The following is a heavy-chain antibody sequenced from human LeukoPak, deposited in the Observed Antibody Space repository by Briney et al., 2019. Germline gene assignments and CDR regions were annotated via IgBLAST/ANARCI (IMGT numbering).Heavy chain of an antibody. J-gene: IGHJ6*02. CDR1: GFTFSSYW. CDR3: ATSWGPDTSAFRWGRDGMDV. CDR2: INHNGNVN. D-gene: IGHD3-16*01. Sequence: SGGSLRLSCAASGFTFSSYWMNWARQAPGKGLEWVASINHNGNVNYYVDSVEGRFTISRDNAKNSLYLQMSNLRAEDTAVYYCATSWGPDTSAFRWGRDGMDVWGQGTTVIVS. V-gene: IGHV3-7*03.